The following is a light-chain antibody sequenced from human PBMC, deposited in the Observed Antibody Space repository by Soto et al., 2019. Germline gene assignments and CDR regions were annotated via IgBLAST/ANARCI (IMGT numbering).Light chain of an antibody. J-gene: IGKJ4*01. CDR1: QSVSDN. CDR2: GAS. Sequence: EIVLTQSPATLSVSPGERVTLSCRSSQSVSDNLAWYQQKPGQAPRLLIYGASSRATGIPDRFSGSGSGTDFTLTISRLEPEDFAVYYCQQYGSSPPLTFGGGTKVDIK. CDR3: QQYGSSPPLT. V-gene: IGKV3-20*01.